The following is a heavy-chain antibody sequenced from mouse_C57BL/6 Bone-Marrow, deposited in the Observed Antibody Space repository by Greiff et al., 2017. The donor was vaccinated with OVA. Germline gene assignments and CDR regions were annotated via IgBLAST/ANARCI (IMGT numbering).Heavy chain of an antibody. J-gene: IGHJ3*01. CDR2: IDPSDSYT. Sequence: VQLQQPGAELVRPGTSVKLSCKASGYTFTSYWMHWVKQRPGQSLAWIGVIDPSDSYTNYNQKFKGKATFTVDTSSLTAYMQLSSLTSEDSAVDYCERHPGAYWGQGTLVTVSA. CDR1: GYTFTSYW. V-gene: IGHV1-59*01. CDR3: ERHPGAY.